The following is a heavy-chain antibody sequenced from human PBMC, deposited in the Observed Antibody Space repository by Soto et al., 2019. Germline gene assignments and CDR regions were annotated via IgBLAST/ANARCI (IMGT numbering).Heavy chain of an antibody. J-gene: IGHJ6*02. CDR2: ISYDGSNK. Sequence: QVQLVESGGGVVQPGRSLRLSCAASGFTFSSYAMHWVRQAPGKGLEWVAVISYDGSNKYYADSVKGRFTISRDNSKNTLYLPMNSLGAEDTGVYCCAIENGMDVWGQVSTVTVSS. V-gene: IGHV3-30-3*01. CDR3: AIENGMDV. CDR1: GFTFSSYA.